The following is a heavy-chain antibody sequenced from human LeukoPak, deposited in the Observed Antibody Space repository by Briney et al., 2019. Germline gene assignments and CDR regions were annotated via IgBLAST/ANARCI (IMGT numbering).Heavy chain of an antibody. CDR1: GFTFNNYV. J-gene: IGHJ4*02. CDR2: IGNSGSST. CDR3: ATIGSSWDY. Sequence: GGSLRLSCAASGFTFNNYVMNWVRQAPGKGLEWVSAIGNSGSSTYYADSVKGRFTISRDNSKNTVYLQMNSLSAEDTAVYYCATIGSSWDYRGQGTLVTVSS. V-gene: IGHV3-23*01. D-gene: IGHD1-26*01.